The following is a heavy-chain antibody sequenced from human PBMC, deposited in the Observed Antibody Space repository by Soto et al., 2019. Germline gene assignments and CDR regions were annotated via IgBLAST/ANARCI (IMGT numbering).Heavy chain of an antibody. CDR1: GFTFSSYA. J-gene: IGHJ6*02. V-gene: IGHV3-30-3*01. D-gene: IGHD3-3*01. CDR3: ARDLKRISPTYYDFWSGYYYGMDV. Sequence: QVQLVESGGGVVQPGRSLRLSCAASGFTFSSYAMHWVRQAPGKGLEWVAVISYDGSNKYYADSVKGRFTISRDNSKNTLYLKMNSLRAEDTAVYYCARDLKRISPTYYDFWSGYYYGMDVWGQGTTVTVSS. CDR2: ISYDGSNK.